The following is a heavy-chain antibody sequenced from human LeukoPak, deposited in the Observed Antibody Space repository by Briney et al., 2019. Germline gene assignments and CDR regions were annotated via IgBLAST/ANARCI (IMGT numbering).Heavy chain of an antibody. CDR3: TKDRRLYSSSWSFDY. Sequence: GGSLRLSCAASGFNLDDYAMSWVRQAPGKGLEWVSSISGSGSGGSTYYADSVKGRFTISRDNSKNTLYLQMNSLRAEDTAVYYCTKDRRLYSSSWSFDYWGQGTLVTVSS. CDR2: ISGSGSGGST. CDR1: GFNLDDYA. J-gene: IGHJ4*02. D-gene: IGHD6-13*01. V-gene: IGHV3-23*01.